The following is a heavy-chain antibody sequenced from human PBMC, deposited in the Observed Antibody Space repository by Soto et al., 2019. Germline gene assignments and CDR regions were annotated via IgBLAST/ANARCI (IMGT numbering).Heavy chain of an antibody. CDR1: GFTFSSYG. CDR2: ISYDGSNK. D-gene: IGHD6-25*01. Sequence: GGSLRLSCAASGFTFSSYGMHWVRQAPGKGLEWVAVISYDGSNKYYADSVKGRFTISRDNSKNTLYLQMNSLRAEDTAVYYCPTLTPAAPLSYYYGMDVWGQGTTVTVSS. V-gene: IGHV3-30*03. J-gene: IGHJ6*02. CDR3: PTLTPAAPLSYYYGMDV.